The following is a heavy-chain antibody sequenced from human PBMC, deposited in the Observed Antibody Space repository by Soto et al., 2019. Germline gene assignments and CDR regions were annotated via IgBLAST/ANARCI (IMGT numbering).Heavy chain of an antibody. J-gene: IGHJ6*02. CDR2: IIPIFGTA. CDR3: ASSGWYVNGMDV. Sequence: SVKVSCKASGGTFSSYAISWVRQAPGQGLEWMGGIIPIFGTANYAQKFQGRVTITAGESTSTAYMELSSLRSEDTAVYYCASSGWYVNGMDVWGQGTTVTVSS. V-gene: IGHV1-69*13. CDR1: GGTFSSYA. D-gene: IGHD6-19*01.